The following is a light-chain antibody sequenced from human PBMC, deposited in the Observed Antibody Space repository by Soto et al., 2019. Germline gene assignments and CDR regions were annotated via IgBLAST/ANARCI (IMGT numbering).Light chain of an antibody. CDR2: GAS. CDR3: QQSYSIPYT. V-gene: IGKV1-39*01. CDR1: QSISNY. Sequence: DIQMTQSPSSLSASVGDTVSITCRASQSISNYLNWYQQKPGKAPKLLTYGASSLQSGVPSRFSGSGSGTDFSLTISSLQPEDFAAYYCQQSYSIPYTFGQGTKLEIK. J-gene: IGKJ2*01.